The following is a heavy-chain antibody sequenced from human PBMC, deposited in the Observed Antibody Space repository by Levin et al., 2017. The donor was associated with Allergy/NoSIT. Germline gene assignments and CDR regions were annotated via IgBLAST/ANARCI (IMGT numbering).Heavy chain of an antibody. D-gene: IGHD2-15*01. Sequence: GSLRLSCAVYGGSFSGYYWSWIRQPPGKGLEWIGEINHSGSTNYNPSLKSRVTISVDTSKNQFSLKLSSVTAADTAVYYCARDGRIVVVVAARTDYYYYYGMDVWGQGTTVTVSS. V-gene: IGHV4-34*01. CDR2: INHSGST. CDR3: ARDGRIVVVVAARTDYYYYYGMDV. CDR1: GGSFSGYY. J-gene: IGHJ6*02.